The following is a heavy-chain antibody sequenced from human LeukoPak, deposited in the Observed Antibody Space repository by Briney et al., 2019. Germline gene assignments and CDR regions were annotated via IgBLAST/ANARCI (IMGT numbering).Heavy chain of an antibody. V-gene: IGHV1-8*01. D-gene: IGHD3-9*01. CDR2: MNPNSGNT. J-gene: IGHJ5*02. CDR1: GYTFSSYD. CDR3: ETNAGIRDFDWLPNWFDP. Sequence: ASVKVSCKASGYTFSSYDINSVRQATGQWLEWMGWMNPNSGNTGYAQKFQGRVTMTRNTSISTAYMELSSLRSEDTAVYYFETNAGIRDFDWLPNWFDPWGQGTLVTVSS.